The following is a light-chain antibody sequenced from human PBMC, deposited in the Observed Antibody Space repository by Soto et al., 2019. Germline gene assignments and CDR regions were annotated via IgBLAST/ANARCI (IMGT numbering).Light chain of an antibody. CDR2: EVS. V-gene: IGLV2-14*01. Sequence: HSALTQPASVSGSAVQSITIACTGTSSDVGGYNYVSWFQQHPGKAPKLMISEVSNRPSGVSNRFSASKSGNTASLTISGLQSEDEATYYCRSYSSSSTLVFGTGTKVTVL. CDR1: SSDVGGYNY. J-gene: IGLJ1*01. CDR3: RSYSSSSTLV.